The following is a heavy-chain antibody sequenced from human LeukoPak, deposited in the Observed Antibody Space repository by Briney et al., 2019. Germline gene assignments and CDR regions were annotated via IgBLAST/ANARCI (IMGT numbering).Heavy chain of an antibody. CDR2: TYYRSRWYN. D-gene: IGHD3-22*01. Sequence: SQTLSLTCAISGDSVSSNSAAWNWIRQSPSRGLEWLGRTYYRSRWYNDYAVSVKSRITIKADTSKNQVSLQLNSVTPEDTAVYYCARDLRLNYDSSGTWLDSWGQGTLVTVSS. J-gene: IGHJ5*01. CDR1: GDSVSSNSAA. V-gene: IGHV6-1*01. CDR3: ARDLRLNYDSSGTWLDS.